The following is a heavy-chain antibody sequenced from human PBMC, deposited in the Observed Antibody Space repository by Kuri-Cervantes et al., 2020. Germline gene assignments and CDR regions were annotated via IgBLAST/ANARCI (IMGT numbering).Heavy chain of an antibody. CDR3: VRTTSPYSIICPSCAVQGGYFDY. CDR1: GGTFSSYG. CDR2: ISAYNGDT. J-gene: IGHJ4*02. D-gene: IGHD6-13*01. Sequence: ASVKVSCKASGGTFSSYGISWVRQAPGQGLEWMGWISAYNGDTNYAQKLQGRVTMTTDTSTSTAYMELRSLRSDDTAVYYCVRTTSPYSIICPSCAVQGGYFDYWGQGALVTVSS. V-gene: IGHV1-18*01.